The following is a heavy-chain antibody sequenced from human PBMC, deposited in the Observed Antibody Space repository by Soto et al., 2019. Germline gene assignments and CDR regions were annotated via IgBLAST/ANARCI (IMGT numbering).Heavy chain of an antibody. CDR2: TYYRSKWYN. Sequence: SQTLSLTCAISADRVSSNSAAWNCIRQSPSRGLEWLGRTYYRSKWYNDYAVSVKSRITINPDTSKNQFSLQLNSVTPEDTAVYYCARVWFGEKDAFDIWGQGTMVTVSS. V-gene: IGHV6-1*01. J-gene: IGHJ3*02. CDR1: ADRVSSNSAA. D-gene: IGHD3-10*01. CDR3: ARVWFGEKDAFDI.